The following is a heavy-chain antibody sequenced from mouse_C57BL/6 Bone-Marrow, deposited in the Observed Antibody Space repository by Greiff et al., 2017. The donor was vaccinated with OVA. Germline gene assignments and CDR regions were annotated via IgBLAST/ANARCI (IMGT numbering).Heavy chain of an antibody. V-gene: IGHV1-63*01. D-gene: IGHD1-1*02. CDR3: ARWGSDGDYAMDY. Sequence: VQLQQSGAELVRPGTSVKMSCKASGYTFTNYWIGWAKQRPGHGLEWIGDIYPGGGYTNYNEKFKGKATLTADRSSSTAYMQFSSLTSEDSAIYYCARWGSDGDYAMDYWGQGTSVTVSS. J-gene: IGHJ4*01. CDR1: GYTFTNYW. CDR2: IYPGGGYT.